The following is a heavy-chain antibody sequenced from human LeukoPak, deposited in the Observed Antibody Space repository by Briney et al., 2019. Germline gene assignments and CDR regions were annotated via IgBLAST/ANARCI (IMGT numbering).Heavy chain of an antibody. J-gene: IGHJ2*01. CDR1: GGSISSSSYY. Sequence: SETLSLTCTVSGGSISSSSYYWGWIRPPPGQGLVCIGSIYYSGSNYYNPYLKGRITISVYSSKNQVSLRLSSVTAAYTAVDYCARHGLSAWEGVLDGYFDLWGRGTLVTVSS. CDR2: IYYSGSN. D-gene: IGHD1-26*01. CDR3: ARHGLSAWEGVLDGYFDL. V-gene: IGHV4-39*01.